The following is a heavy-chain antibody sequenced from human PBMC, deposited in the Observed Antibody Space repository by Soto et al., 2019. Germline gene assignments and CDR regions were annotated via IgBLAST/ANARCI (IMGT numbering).Heavy chain of an antibody. CDR1: GFTFSSYS. CDR3: ARLRVAGPRTNYYYGMDV. J-gene: IGHJ6*02. CDR2: ISSSSGYI. V-gene: IGHV3-21*01. D-gene: IGHD2-15*01. Sequence: GGSLRLSCAASGFTFSSYSMNWVRQAPGKGLEWVSSISSSSGYIYYADSVKGRFTISRDNAKNSLYLQMNSLRAEDTAVYYCARLRVAGPRTNYYYGMDVWGQGTTVTVSS.